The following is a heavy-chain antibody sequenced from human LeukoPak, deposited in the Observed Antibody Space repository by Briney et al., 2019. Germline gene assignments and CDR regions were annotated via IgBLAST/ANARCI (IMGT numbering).Heavy chain of an antibody. Sequence: GGSLRLSCAASGFTFSNAWMSWVRQAPGKGLEWVGRIKSKTDGGTTDYAAPVKGRFTISRDDSKNTLYLQMNSLKTEDTAVYYCTTGYCSSTSCYSDPDFDYWGQGTLVTVSS. CDR1: GFTFSNAW. V-gene: IGHV3-15*01. CDR2: IKSKTDGGTT. D-gene: IGHD2-2*01. J-gene: IGHJ4*02. CDR3: TTGYCSSTSCYSDPDFDY.